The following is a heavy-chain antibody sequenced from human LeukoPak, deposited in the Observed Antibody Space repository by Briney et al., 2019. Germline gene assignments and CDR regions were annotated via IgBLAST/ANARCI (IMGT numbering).Heavy chain of an antibody. CDR3: ARDIAVAGTCFDY. D-gene: IGHD6-19*01. V-gene: IGHV1-46*01. CDR2: INPSGGST. J-gene: IGHJ4*02. CDR1: GFTFATYY. Sequence: ASVKVSCKASGFTFATYYIHWVRQAPGQGLEWMGKINPSGGSTSYAQKFQGRVTMTRDTSTSTVYMELSSLRSEDTAVYYCARDIAVAGTCFDYWGQGTLVTVSS.